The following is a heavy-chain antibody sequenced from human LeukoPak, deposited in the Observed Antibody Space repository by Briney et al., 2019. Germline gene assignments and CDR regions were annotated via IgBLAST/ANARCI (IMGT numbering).Heavy chain of an antibody. CDR1: GXSFTTYT. Sequence: GRSLRLSCATSGXSFTTYTVHWVRQAPGKGLEWVAVISKDGSIKYYADSVRGRFNISRDNSKNTLYLQMNSLRAEDTAVYYCARDGSARDSSKWYPFFDYWGQGTLVTVSS. CDR2: ISKDGSIK. D-gene: IGHD6-13*01. V-gene: IGHV3-30-3*01. CDR3: ARDGSARDSSKWYPFFDY. J-gene: IGHJ4*02.